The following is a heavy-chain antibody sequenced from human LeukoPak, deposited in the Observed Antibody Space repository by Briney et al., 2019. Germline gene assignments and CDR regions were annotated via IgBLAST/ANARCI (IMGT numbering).Heavy chain of an antibody. Sequence: PSETLSLSCAVYGGSFSGYYWSWIRQPPGKGLEWIGEINHSGSTNYNPSLKSRVTISVDTSKNQFSLKLSSVTAADTAVYYCARRGYYGSLRYFDYWGQGTLVTVSP. CDR1: GGSFSGYY. V-gene: IGHV4-34*01. J-gene: IGHJ4*02. D-gene: IGHD3-22*01. CDR2: INHSGST. CDR3: ARRGYYGSLRYFDY.